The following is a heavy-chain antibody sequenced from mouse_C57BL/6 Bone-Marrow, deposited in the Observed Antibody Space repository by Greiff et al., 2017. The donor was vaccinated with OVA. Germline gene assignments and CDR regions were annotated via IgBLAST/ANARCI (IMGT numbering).Heavy chain of an antibody. D-gene: IGHD2-5*01. J-gene: IGHJ1*03. CDR3: ARGYSKIWYFDV. CDR1: GYTFTNYW. V-gene: IGHV1-63*01. Sequence: QVQLQQSGAELVRPGTSVKMSCKASGYTFTNYWIGWAKQRPGHGLEWIGDIYPGGGYTKYNEKFKGKATLTADKSSSTAYMQFSSLTSEDSAIYYCARGYSKIWYFDVWGTGTTVTVSS. CDR2: IYPGGGYT.